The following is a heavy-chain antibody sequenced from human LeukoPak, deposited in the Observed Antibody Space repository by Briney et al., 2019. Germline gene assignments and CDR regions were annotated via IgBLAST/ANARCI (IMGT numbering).Heavy chain of an antibody. D-gene: IGHD2-8*02. CDR2: IFPSGGEI. J-gene: IGHJ4*02. V-gene: IGHV3-23*01. CDR1: GFTFSTFA. CDR3: ATYRQVLLPFES. Sequence: GGSLRLSCAASGFTFSTFAMIWVRQPPGRGLEWVSSIFPSGGEIHYADSVRGRFTISRDNSKSTLSLRMNSLRAEDTAIYYCATYRQVLLPFESWGQGTLVTVSS.